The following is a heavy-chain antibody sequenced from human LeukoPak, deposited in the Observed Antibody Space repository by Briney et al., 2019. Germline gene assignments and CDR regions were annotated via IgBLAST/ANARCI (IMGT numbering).Heavy chain of an antibody. CDR3: ARENGDYADAFDI. CDR1: GFTLSTYG. CDR2: IWHDGSYK. J-gene: IGHJ3*02. D-gene: IGHD4-17*01. V-gene: IGHV3-33*01. Sequence: GGSLRLSCAASGFTLSTYGMHWVRQAPGKGLEWVAFIWHDGSYKYYADSVKGRFTISRDNAKSSLYLQMNSLRAEDTAVYYCARENGDYADAFDIWGQGTMVTVSS.